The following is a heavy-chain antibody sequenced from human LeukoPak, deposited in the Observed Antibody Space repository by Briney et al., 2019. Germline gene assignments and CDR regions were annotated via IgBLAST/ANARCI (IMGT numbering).Heavy chain of an antibody. CDR2: IYYSGTT. V-gene: IGHV4-31*01. D-gene: IGHD3-10*01. Sequence: SQTLSLTCTVSGGSISSGAYYWSWIRQYPGKGLEWIGYIYYSGTTCYNPSLKSQFTISVDTPKNQFSLKLSSVTAADTAVYYCARAKLSPYDAFDIWGQGTMVTVSS. J-gene: IGHJ3*02. CDR3: ARAKLSPYDAFDI. CDR1: GGSISSGAYY.